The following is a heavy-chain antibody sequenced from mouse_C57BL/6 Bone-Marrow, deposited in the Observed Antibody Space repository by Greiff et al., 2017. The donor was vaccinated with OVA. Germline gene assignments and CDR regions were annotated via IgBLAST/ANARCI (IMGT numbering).Heavy chain of an antibody. CDR1: GYAFTNYL. D-gene: IGHD1-1*02. CDR2: INPGSGGT. Sequence: VQLQQSGAELVRPGTSVKVSCKASGYAFTNYLIEWVKQRPGQGLEWIGVINPGSGGTNYNEKFKSKATLTVDTSSSTAYMQLSSLTSEDSAVYYCARSYGGAWFAYWGQGTLVTVSA. V-gene: IGHV1-54*01. J-gene: IGHJ3*01. CDR3: ARSYGGAWFAY.